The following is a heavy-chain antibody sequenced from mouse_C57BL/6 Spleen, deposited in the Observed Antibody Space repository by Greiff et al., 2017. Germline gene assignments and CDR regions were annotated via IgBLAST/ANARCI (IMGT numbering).Heavy chain of an antibody. Sequence: QVQLQQPGAELVRPGTSVKLSCKASGYTFTSYWMHWVKQRPGQGLEWIGVIDPSDSYTNYNQKFKGKATLTVDTSSSTAYMQLSSLTSEDSAVYYCARRGYGSSYVWAMDDWGQGTSVTVSS. D-gene: IGHD1-1*01. CDR1: GYTFTSYW. J-gene: IGHJ4*01. CDR3: ARRGYGSSYVWAMDD. CDR2: IDPSDSYT. V-gene: IGHV1-59*01.